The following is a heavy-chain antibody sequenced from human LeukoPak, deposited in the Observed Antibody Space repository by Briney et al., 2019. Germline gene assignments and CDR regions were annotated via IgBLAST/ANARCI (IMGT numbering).Heavy chain of an antibody. J-gene: IGHJ6*03. D-gene: IGHD5-12*01. CDR1: GGSISSYY. V-gene: IGHV4-59*12. CDR3: AREYAGYAYYMDV. CDR2: IDYSGST. Sequence: SETLSLTCTVSGGSISSYYWSWIRQPPGKGLEWIGYIDYSGSTNCNPSLRSRVTISVDTSKNQFSLKLSSVTAADTAVYYCAREYAGYAYYMDVWGKGTTVTVSS.